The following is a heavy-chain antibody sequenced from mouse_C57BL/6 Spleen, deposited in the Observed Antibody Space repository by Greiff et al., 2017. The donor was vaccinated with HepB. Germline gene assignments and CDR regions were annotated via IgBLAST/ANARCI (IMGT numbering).Heavy chain of an antibody. Sequence: ESGPGLVKPSQSLSLTCSVTGYSITSGYYWNWIRQFPGNKLEWMGYISYDGSNNYNPSLKNRISITRDTSKNQFFLKLNSVTTEDTATYYCAREGFYGSSLWYFDVWGTGTTVTVSS. J-gene: IGHJ1*03. D-gene: IGHD1-1*01. CDR1: GYSITSGYY. CDR3: AREGFYGSSLWYFDV. V-gene: IGHV3-6*01. CDR2: ISYDGSN.